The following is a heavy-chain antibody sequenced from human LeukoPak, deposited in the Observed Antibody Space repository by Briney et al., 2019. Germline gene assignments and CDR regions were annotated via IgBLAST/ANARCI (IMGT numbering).Heavy chain of an antibody. CDR2: IYHSGST. J-gene: IGHJ4*02. D-gene: IGHD1-7*01. Sequence: SETLSLTCAVSGVSITSSNWWSWVRQPPGKGLEWIGEIYHSGSTNYNPSLKSRVTISVDKSKNQFSLKLISVTAADTAVYYCASAELRRAQGYWGQGTLVTVSS. CDR3: ASAELRRAQGY. CDR1: GVSITSSNW. V-gene: IGHV4-4*02.